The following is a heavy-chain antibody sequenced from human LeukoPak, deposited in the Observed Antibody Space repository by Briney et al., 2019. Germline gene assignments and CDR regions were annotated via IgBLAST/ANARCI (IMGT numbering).Heavy chain of an antibody. CDR2: IIPIFGTA. Sequence: SVKVSCKASGGTFSSYAISWVRQAPGQGLEWMGGIIPIFGTANYAQKFQGRVTITTDESTSTAYMELSSLRSEDTAVYYCARAPKLSIAVAGTVLPFDPWGQGTLVTVSS. V-gene: IGHV1-69*05. CDR3: ARAPKLSIAVAGTVLPFDP. D-gene: IGHD6-19*01. J-gene: IGHJ5*02. CDR1: GGTFSSYA.